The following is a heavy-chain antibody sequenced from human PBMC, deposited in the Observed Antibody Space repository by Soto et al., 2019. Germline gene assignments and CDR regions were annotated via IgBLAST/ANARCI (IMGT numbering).Heavy chain of an antibody. Sequence: SVKVSCKASGGTFRSYAITWVRRAAGQGLEWLGGIIPILNSPAYAQKFQARVVITADEITNTAYMELNSLRFDDTAVYYCAREAPYCTSATCPKFYDMDVWGKGTTVTVSS. D-gene: IGHD2-2*01. CDR3: AREAPYCTSATCPKFYDMDV. V-gene: IGHV1-69*13. J-gene: IGHJ6*04. CDR2: IIPILNSP. CDR1: GGTFRSYA.